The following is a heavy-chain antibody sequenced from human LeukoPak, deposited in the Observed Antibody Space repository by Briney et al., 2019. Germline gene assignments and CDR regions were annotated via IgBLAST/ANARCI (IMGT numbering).Heavy chain of an antibody. V-gene: IGHV1-24*01. CDR1: GYTLTELS. CDR3: ASIAAAGIGYYYYYMDV. J-gene: IGHJ6*03. Sequence: ASVKVSCKVSGYTLTELSMHWVRQAPGKGLEWTGGFDPEDGETIYAQKFQGRVTMTEDTSTDTAYMELSSLRSEDTAVYYCASIAAAGIGYYYYYMDVWGKGTTVTVSS. CDR2: FDPEDGET. D-gene: IGHD6-13*01.